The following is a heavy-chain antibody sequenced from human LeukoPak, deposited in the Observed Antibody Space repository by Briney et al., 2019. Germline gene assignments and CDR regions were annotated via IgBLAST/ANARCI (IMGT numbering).Heavy chain of an antibody. V-gene: IGHV3-49*04. J-gene: IGHJ4*02. Sequence: GGSLRLSCTASGFTFGDYAMSWVRQAPGKGLEWVGFIRSKAYGGTTEYAASVKGRFTISRDDSKSIAYLQMNSLKTEDTAVHYCTRSAGYSSGWYHDYWGQGTLVTVSS. CDR3: TRSAGYSSGWYHDY. CDR1: GFTFGDYA. CDR2: IRSKAYGGTT. D-gene: IGHD6-19*01.